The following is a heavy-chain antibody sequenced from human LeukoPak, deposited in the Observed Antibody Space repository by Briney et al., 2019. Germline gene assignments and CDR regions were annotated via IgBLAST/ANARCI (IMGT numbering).Heavy chain of an antibody. J-gene: IGHJ6*03. CDR3: ARATGTPEYYYYYYMDV. D-gene: IGHD1-1*01. V-gene: IGHV3-7*04. CDR1: GFTFSSYW. Sequence: GGSLRLSCAASGFTFSSYWMSWVRQAPGKGLEWVANIKHDGSEKYYVDSVKGRFTISRDNAKNSLYLQMNSLRAEDTAVYYCARATGTPEYYYYYYMDVWGKGTTVTASS. CDR2: IKHDGSEK.